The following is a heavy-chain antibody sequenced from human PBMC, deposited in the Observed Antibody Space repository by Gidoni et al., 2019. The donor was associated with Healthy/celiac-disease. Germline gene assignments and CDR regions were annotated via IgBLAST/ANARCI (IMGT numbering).Heavy chain of an antibody. Sequence: QVQLVQSGAEVKKPGSSVKVSCKASGGTFSSYAISWVRQAPGQGLEGMGGIIPIFGTANYAQKFQGRVTITADESTSTAYMELSSLRSEDTAVYYCARGGDIVVVPAALWSSPYFDYWGQGTLVTVSS. J-gene: IGHJ4*02. V-gene: IGHV1-69*01. CDR2: IIPIFGTA. D-gene: IGHD2-2*01. CDR1: GGTFSSYA. CDR3: ARGGDIVVVPAALWSSPYFDY.